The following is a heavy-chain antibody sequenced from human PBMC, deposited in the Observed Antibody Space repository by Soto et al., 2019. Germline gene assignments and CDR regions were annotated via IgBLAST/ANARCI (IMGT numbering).Heavy chain of an antibody. CDR3: ARESTQSYSSTCFXS. D-gene: IGHD6-19*01. Sequence: ASVKVSCKTSGYSFTRYSMHWVRQAPGQGLDWMGVINPSGGSTNYAQNFQGRVTMTRDTSTNTVYMELSSLRSEDTALYFCARESTQSYSSTCFXSWSQGTQVPVSS. CDR2: INPSGGST. V-gene: IGHV1-46*03. J-gene: IGHJ5*02. CDR1: GYSFTRYS.